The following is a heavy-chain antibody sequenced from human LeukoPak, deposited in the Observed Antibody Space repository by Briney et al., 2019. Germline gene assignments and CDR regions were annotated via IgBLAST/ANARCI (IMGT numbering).Heavy chain of an antibody. J-gene: IGHJ4*02. V-gene: IGHV3-7*03. CDR1: GFTFSNYW. Sequence: PGGSLRLSCVASGFTFSNYWMTWVRQAPGTGLEWVANIKQDGSERYYLDSVKGRFNISRDNAENSVFLQMNSLRSEDTAVYYCAKQINGYSHQVDYWGQGTLVTVSS. D-gene: IGHD5-18*01. CDR2: IKQDGSER. CDR3: AKQINGYSHQVDY.